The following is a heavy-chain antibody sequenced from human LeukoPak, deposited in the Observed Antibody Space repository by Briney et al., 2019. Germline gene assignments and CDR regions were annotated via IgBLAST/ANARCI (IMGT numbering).Heavy chain of an antibody. CDR2: VYYSGST. CDR3: ARYCNGVNCFSFDY. J-gene: IGHJ4*02. Sequence: SETLSLTCTVSGGSISGYYWSWIRRPPGKGLEWIGYVYYSGSTNYNPSLKSRVTMSVDTSKNQFSLKLNSVTAGDTAVYYCARYCNGVNCFSFDYWGQGALVTVSS. V-gene: IGHV4-59*01. D-gene: IGHD2-15*01. CDR1: GGSISGYY.